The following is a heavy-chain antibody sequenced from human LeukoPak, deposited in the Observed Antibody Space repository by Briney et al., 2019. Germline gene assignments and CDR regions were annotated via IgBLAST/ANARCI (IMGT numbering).Heavy chain of an antibody. J-gene: IGHJ4*02. Sequence: GESLKISCKGSGYSFTSYWIGWVRQAPGKGLEWVGRIKSKTDGGTTDYAAPVKGRFTISRDDSKNTLYLQMNSLKTEDTAVYYCTTEGIVATIRSYWGQGTLVTVSS. CDR3: TTEGIVATIRSY. V-gene: IGHV3-15*01. CDR2: IKSKTDGGTT. CDR1: GYSFTSYW. D-gene: IGHD5-12*01.